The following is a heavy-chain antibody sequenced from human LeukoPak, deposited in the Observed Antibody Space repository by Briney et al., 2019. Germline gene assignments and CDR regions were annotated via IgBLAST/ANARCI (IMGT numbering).Heavy chain of an antibody. J-gene: IGHJ3*02. CDR1: GYTLTELS. V-gene: IGHV1-24*01. Sequence: GASVKVSCKVSGYTLTELSMHWVRQAPGKGLEWMGGFDPEDGETIYAQKFQGRVTMTEDTSTDTAYMELSSLRSEDTAVYYCATDAPIAAADAFDIWGQGTMVTVSS. CDR3: ATDAPIAAADAFDI. D-gene: IGHD6-13*01. CDR2: FDPEDGET.